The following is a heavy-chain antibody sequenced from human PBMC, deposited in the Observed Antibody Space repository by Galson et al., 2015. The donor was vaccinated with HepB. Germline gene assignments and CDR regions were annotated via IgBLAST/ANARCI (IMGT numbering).Heavy chain of an antibody. CDR3: ARGGSSIVVVVAATPEYYFDY. D-gene: IGHD2-15*01. J-gene: IGHJ4*02. Sequence: SVKVSCKASGYTFTSYGISWVRQAPGQGLEWMGWVSAYNGNTNYAQKLQGRVTMTTDTSTSTAYMELRSLRSDDTAVYYCARGGSSIVVVVAATPEYYFDYWGQGTLVTVSS. V-gene: IGHV1-18*04. CDR2: VSAYNGNT. CDR1: GYTFTSYG.